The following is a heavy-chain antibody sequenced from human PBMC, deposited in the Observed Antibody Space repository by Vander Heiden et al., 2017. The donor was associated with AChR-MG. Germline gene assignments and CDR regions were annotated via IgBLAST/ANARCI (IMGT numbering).Heavy chain of an antibody. CDR3: ASQLSSEVPDAFDI. V-gene: IGHV4-39*01. CDR2: IYYSGST. J-gene: IGHJ3*02. CDR1: GGSISSSSYY. Sequence: QLQLQESGPGLVKPSETLSLTCTVSGGSISSSSYYWGWSRQPPGKGLEWIGSIYYSGSTYYNPSLKSRVTISVDTSKNQFSLKLSSVTAADTAVYYCASQLSSEVPDAFDIWGQGTMVTVSS.